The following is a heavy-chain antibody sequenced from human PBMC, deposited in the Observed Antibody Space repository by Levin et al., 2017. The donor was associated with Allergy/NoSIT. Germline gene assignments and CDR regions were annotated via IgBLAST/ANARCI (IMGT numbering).Heavy chain of an antibody. CDR1: GGSISTSSYH. CDR3: AKVLSAISAAGPEK. Sequence: SQTLSLTCTVSGGSISTSSYHWGWVRQPPGTGLEWIGNIYYTGRTSYNPSLESRVTISIDTSKKQFFLKLNSVTAADTAVYYCAKVLSAISAAGPEKWGQGTLVTVSA. D-gene: IGHD6-25*01. J-gene: IGHJ4*02. CDR2: IYYTGRT. V-gene: IGHV4-39*07.